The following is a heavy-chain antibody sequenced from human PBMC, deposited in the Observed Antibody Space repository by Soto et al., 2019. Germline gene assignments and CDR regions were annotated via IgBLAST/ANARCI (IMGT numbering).Heavy chain of an antibody. J-gene: IGHJ5*02. CDR3: ERDAYRTFTCFAP. CDR2: ISAYNGNT. V-gene: IGHV1-18*01. D-gene: IGHD4-4*01. CDR1: GYTFTSYG. Sequence: ASVKVSCKASGYTFTSYGISWVRQAPGQGLEWMGWISAYNGNTNYAQKLRGRVTMTTDTSTSTAYIELRSLRSDDTAVYYCERDAYRTFTCFAPWGQETRAPAPS.